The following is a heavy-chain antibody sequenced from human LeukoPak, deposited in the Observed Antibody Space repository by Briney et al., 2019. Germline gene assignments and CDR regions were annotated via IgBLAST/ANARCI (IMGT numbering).Heavy chain of an antibody. CDR1: GYSISSGYY. J-gene: IGHJ2*01. CDR2: IYHSGST. D-gene: IGHD4-17*01. Sequence: SETLSLTCAVSGYSISSGYYWGWIRQPTGKGLEWIGSIYHSGSTYYNPSLKSRVTISVDTSKNQFSLKLSSVTAADTAVYYCARPSTWATVTRYWYFDLWGRGTLVTVSS. CDR3: ARPSTWATVTRYWYFDL. V-gene: IGHV4-38-2*01.